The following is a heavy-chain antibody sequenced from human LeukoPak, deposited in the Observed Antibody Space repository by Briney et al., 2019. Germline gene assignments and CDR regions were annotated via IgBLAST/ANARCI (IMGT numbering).Heavy chain of an antibody. CDR2: ISGSGGST. V-gene: IGHV3-23*01. CDR1: GFTFSSYA. Sequence: PGGSLRLSCAASGFTFSSYAMSWVRQAPGKGLEWVSAISGSGGSTYYADSVKGRFTISRDNSKNTLYLQMNSLRAEDTAVYYCAKDATYYYDSSGYYYPDYWGQGTLVTVSS. CDR3: AKDATYYYDSSGYYYPDY. J-gene: IGHJ4*02. D-gene: IGHD3-22*01.